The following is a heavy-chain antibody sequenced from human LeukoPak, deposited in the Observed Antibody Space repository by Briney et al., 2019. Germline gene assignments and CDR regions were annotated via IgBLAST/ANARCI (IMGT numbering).Heavy chain of an antibody. J-gene: IGHJ4*02. D-gene: IGHD6-13*01. Sequence: ASVKVSCKVSGYTLTVLSMHWVRQAPGKGLEWMGGFDPEDGETIYAQKFQGRVTMTEDTSTDTAYMELSSLRSEDTAVYYCATGGLAAAGLRGTIDYWGQGTLVTVSS. CDR2: FDPEDGET. V-gene: IGHV1-24*01. CDR1: GYTLTVLS. CDR3: ATGGLAAAGLRGTIDY.